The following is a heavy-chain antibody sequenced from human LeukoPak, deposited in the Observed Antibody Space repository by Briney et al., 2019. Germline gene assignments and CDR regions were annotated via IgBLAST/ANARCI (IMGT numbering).Heavy chain of an antibody. CDR2: IIPIFGTA. CDR1: GGTFSSYA. Sequence: SVKVSCKASGGTFSSYAISWVRQAPGQGLEWMGGIIPIFGTANYVQKFQGRVTITADESTSTAYMELSSLRSEDTAVYYCARSPGDGYIGAFFDYWGQGTLVTVSS. CDR3: ARSPGDGYIGAFFDY. D-gene: IGHD5-24*01. V-gene: IGHV1-69*13. J-gene: IGHJ4*02.